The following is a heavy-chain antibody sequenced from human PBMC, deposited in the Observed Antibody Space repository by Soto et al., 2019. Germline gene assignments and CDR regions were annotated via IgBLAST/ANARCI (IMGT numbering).Heavy chain of an antibody. CDR2: IYYSGST. CDR3: ARRGREVITYNWFDP. D-gene: IGHD3-22*01. Sequence: PAETLSLTCTVSGGSISSGGYYWIWIRHHPGKGLEWIGYIYYSGSTYYNPSLKSRVTISVDTSKNQFSLKLSSVTAADTAVYYCARRGREVITYNWFDPWGQGTLVTVSS. J-gene: IGHJ5*02. V-gene: IGHV4-31*03. CDR1: GGSISSGGYY.